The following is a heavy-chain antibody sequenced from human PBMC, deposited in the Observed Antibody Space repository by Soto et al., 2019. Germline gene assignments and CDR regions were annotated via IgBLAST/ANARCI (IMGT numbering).Heavy chain of an antibody. Sequence: PGGSLRLSCAASGFTFSSYGMPWVRQAPGKGLEWVAVISYDGNNEFYTDSVKGRFTISRDNSKNTLYVQMNSLRAEDTAVYYCAKDEVFSTEGTVPATAKALHYLARGTLVPVSS. V-gene: IGHV3-30*18. D-gene: IGHD2-2*01. CDR2: ISYDGNNE. CDR3: AKDEVFSTEGTVPATAKALHY. CDR1: GFTFSSYG. J-gene: IGHJ4*02.